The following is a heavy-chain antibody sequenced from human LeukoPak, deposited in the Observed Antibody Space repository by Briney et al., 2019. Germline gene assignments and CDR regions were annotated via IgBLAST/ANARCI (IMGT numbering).Heavy chain of an antibody. CDR1: GFIFSLYS. CDR2: ISKNGGTT. V-gene: IGHV3-64*04. Sequence: GGSLRLSCSGSGFIFSLYSMHWVRQAPGRGLEYVSAISKNGGTTYYADSVKGRFTISRDNSKNTLFLQMNSLRAEDTAVYYCARVNSLDYFDYWGQGTLVTVSS. D-gene: IGHD4-23*01. CDR3: ARVNSLDYFDY. J-gene: IGHJ4*02.